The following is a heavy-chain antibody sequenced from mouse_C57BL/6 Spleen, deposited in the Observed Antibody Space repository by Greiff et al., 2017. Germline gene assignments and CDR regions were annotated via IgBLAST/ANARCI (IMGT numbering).Heavy chain of an antibody. D-gene: IGHD4-1*01. CDR2: IYPGDGDT. V-gene: IGHV1-82*01. CDR3: ARANWVAGYFDV. CDR1: GYAFSSSW. J-gene: IGHJ1*03. Sequence: VQLQQSGPELVKPGASVKISCKASGYAFSSSWMNWVKQRPGKGLEWIGRIYPGDGDTNYIGKFKGKATLTADKSSSTAYMQLSSLTSEDSAVYFCARANWVAGYFDVWGTGTTVTVSS.